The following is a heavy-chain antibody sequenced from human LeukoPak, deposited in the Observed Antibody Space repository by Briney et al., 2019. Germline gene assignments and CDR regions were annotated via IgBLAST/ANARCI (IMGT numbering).Heavy chain of an antibody. J-gene: IGHJ6*02. Sequence: GGSLRLSCAASGFTFNRYWMHWVRQAPGKGLVWVSRISPDGNSATYADSVKGRFTISRDNAKNTLYLQMNSLRAEDSAVYYCVSLDGVYYYHMDVWGQGTTVIVSS. V-gene: IGHV3-74*03. CDR2: ISPDGNSA. D-gene: IGHD3/OR15-3a*01. CDR1: GFTFNRYW. CDR3: VSLDGVYYYHMDV.